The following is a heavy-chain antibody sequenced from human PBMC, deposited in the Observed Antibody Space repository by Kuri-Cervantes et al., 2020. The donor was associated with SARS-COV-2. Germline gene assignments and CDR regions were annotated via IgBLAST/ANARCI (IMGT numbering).Heavy chain of an antibody. D-gene: IGHD6-19*01. CDR1: GGSISSYY. V-gene: IGHV4-39*01. CDR2: IYYSGST. J-gene: IGHJ4*02. Sequence: SETLSLTCTVSGGSISSYYWSWIRQPPGKGLGWIGSIYYSGSTYYNPSLKSRVTISVDTSKNQFSLKLSSVTAADTAVYYCARHARGWYRDDYWGQGTLVTVSS. CDR3: ARHARGWYRDDY.